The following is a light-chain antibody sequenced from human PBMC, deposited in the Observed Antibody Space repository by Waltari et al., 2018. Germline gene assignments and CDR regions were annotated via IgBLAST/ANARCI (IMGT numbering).Light chain of an antibody. CDR3: HSADFSGNFRV. Sequence: YELTQSPSISVSPGQTARITCSGDALPKQYSYWYQQRPGQAPSLVIYQDTERPSGIPDRFSGSSSGTTVKLTISDVQAEDEGDYYCHSADFSGNFRVFGGGTRLTV. CDR2: QDT. V-gene: IGLV3-25*03. J-gene: IGLJ2*01. CDR1: ALPKQY.